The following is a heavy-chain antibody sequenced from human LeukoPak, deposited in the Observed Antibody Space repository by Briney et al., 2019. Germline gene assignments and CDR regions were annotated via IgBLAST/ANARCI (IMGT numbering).Heavy chain of an antibody. V-gene: IGHV4-39*01. CDR2: IYYSGST. CDR3: ARLHIAAADYFDY. CDR1: GGSISSSTYY. Sequence: SETLSLTCTVSGGSISSSTYYWGWIRQPPGKGLEWIGSIYYSGSTYYNPSLKSRVTISVDTSKNQFSLNLSSVTAPDTAVYYCARLHIAAADYFDYWGQGTLVTVSS. D-gene: IGHD6-13*01. J-gene: IGHJ4*02.